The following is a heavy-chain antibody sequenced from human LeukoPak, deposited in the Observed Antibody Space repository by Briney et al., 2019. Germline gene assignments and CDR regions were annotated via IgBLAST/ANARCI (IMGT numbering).Heavy chain of an antibody. V-gene: IGHV3-53*01. CDR2: IYSGGRT. J-gene: IGHJ6*02. CDR1: GITVSSNY. D-gene: IGHD3-9*01. CDR3: ARDQGGIGYDILTAGFGMDV. Sequence: GGSLRLSCAASGITVSSNYMSWVRQAPGKGLEGVSVIYSGGRTYYADSVKGRFTISRDNSKNTLYLQMNSLRAEDTAVYYCARDQGGIGYDILTAGFGMDVWGQGTTVTVSS.